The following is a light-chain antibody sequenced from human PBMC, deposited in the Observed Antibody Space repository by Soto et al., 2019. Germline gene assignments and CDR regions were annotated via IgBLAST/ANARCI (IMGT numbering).Light chain of an antibody. CDR3: YSYACANSDV. CDR1: SSDVGSYNL. V-gene: IGLV2-23*01. CDR2: EGT. J-gene: IGLJ1*01. Sequence: QSARTQPASMSASPGQSITIPCTGTSSDVGSYNLGSWCQQHPGKVPKLLIYEGTAWPSGLSDRFYGSKCGNTASFTISRLQAEAEADYSCYSYACANSDVFGSGTKVTVL.